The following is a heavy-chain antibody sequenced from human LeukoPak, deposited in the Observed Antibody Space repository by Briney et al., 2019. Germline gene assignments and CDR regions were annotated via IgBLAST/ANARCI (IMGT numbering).Heavy chain of an antibody. CDR3: TTALWAYDSSRFDI. V-gene: IGHV3-15*01. D-gene: IGHD3-22*01. J-gene: IGHJ3*02. CDR2: IKSKTDGGTT. CDR1: GFTFSSYA. Sequence: GGSLRLSCAASGFTFSSYAMHWVRQAPGKGLEWVGRIKSKTDGGTTDYAAPVKGRFTISRDDSKNTLYLQMNSLKTEDTAVYYCTTALWAYDSSRFDIWGQGTMVTVSS.